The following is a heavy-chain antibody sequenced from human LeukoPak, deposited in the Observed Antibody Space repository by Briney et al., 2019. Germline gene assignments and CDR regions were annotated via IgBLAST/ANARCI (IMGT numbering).Heavy chain of an antibody. D-gene: IGHD3-16*02. CDR2: IYYSGST. CDR1: GGSISSSSYY. CDR3: AREGLYSPGY. V-gene: IGHV4-39*07. J-gene: IGHJ4*02. Sequence: PSETLSLTCTVSGGSISSSSYYWGWIRQPPGKGLEWIGSIYYSGSTYYNPSLKSRVTISVDTSKNQFSLKLSSATAADTAVYYCAREGLYSPGYWGQGTLVTVSS.